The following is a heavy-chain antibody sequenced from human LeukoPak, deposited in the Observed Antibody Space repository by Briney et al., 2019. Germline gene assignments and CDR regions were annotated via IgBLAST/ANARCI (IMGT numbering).Heavy chain of an antibody. J-gene: IGHJ6*03. CDR2: MIPIFGTA. D-gene: IGHD3-3*01. V-gene: IGHV1-69*05. Sequence: SVKVSCKASGGTFISYAISWVRQAPGQGLEWMGVMIPIFGTANYAQKFQGRVTITTDESTRTAYMELSSLRSEDTAVYYCARYPSGNSYYSYMDVWGKGTTVTVSS. CDR1: GGTFISYA. CDR3: ARYPSGNSYYSYMDV.